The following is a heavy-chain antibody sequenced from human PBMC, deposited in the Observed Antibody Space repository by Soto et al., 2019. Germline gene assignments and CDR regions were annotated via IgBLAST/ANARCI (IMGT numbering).Heavy chain of an antibody. CDR1: GFTFSSYA. J-gene: IGHJ6*02. Sequence: VQLVESGGGLVQPGGSLRLSCSASGFTFSSYAMHWVRQAPGKGLEWVAVISYDGSNKYYADSVKGRFTISRDNSKNTLYLQMNSLRAEDTAVYYCANAQGDDFWSGYSFYYGMDVWGQGTTVTVSS. CDR2: ISYDGSNK. CDR3: ANAQGDDFWSGYSFYYGMDV. V-gene: IGHV3-30*04. D-gene: IGHD3-3*01.